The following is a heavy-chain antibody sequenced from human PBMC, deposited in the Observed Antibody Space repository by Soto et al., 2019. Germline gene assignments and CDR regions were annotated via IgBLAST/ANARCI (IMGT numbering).Heavy chain of an antibody. V-gene: IGHV4-34*01. CDR3: ERGRKHQLVRSDWIDP. CDR1: GGSFSGYY. J-gene: IGHJ5*02. Sequence: QVQLQQWGAGLLKPSETLSLTCAVYGGSFSGYYWSWIRQPPGKGLEWIGEINDSGSTNYNPSLKSRVTISVDTSKNQFSLKLRSVTAADTATVYYCERGRKHQLVRSDWIDPWGQGTLVTVSS. D-gene: IGHD6-13*01. CDR2: INDSGST.